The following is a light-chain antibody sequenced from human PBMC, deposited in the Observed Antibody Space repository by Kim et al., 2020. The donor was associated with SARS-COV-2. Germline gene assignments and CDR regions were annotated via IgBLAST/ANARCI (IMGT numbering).Light chain of an antibody. CDR2: SNN. CDR3: AVWDDSRKQGV. Sequence: SELTQPPSASGTPGQRVTISCSGSSSNIGSNNVVWYQQLPGAAPNLLIYSNNQRPSGVPDRFSGSRSGTSASLAISGLQSGDEADYYCAVWDDSRKQGVFGGGTQLTVL. V-gene: IGLV1-44*01. CDR1: SSNIGSNN. J-gene: IGLJ3*02.